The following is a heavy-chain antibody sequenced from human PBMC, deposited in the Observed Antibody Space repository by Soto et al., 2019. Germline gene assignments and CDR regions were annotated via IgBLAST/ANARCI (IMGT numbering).Heavy chain of an antibody. CDR1: GGSISSGGYS. D-gene: IGHD1-26*01. CDR2: IFHSGST. CDR3: AREGGSGSPAWYCNV. V-gene: IGHV4-30-2*01. J-gene: IGHJ2*01. Sequence: QLQLQESGSGLVKPSQTLSLTCAVSGGSISSGGYSWSWLRQPPGKGLEWIGYIFHSGSTYYNPSPTSRVPLSVDGPKDHFSLELRPVTAADTAVYYCAREGGSGSPAWYCNVWGRRTLVTVSS.